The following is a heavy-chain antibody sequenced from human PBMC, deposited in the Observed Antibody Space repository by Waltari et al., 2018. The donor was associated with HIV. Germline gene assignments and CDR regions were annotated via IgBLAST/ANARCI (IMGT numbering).Heavy chain of an antibody. V-gene: IGHV3-74*01. CDR1: GFTFSSYW. CDR3: ARTWYSSGLDAFDI. Sequence: EVQLVESGGGLVQPGGSLRLSCAASGFTFSSYWMHWVRQAPGKGLVWVSRINSDGSSTSYADSVKGRFTISRDNAKNTLYLQMNSLRAEDTAVYYCARTWYSSGLDAFDIWGQGTMVTVSS. CDR2: INSDGSST. D-gene: IGHD6-19*01. J-gene: IGHJ3*02.